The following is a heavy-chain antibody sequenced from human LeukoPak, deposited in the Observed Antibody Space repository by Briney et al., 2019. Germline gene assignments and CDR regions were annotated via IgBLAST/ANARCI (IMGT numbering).Heavy chain of an antibody. V-gene: IGHV3-64*04. J-gene: IGHJ4*02. CDR2: ISSNGGST. CDR1: GXTFSSYA. D-gene: IGHD5-18*01. CDR3: ASRYSYGGQSTFDY. Sequence: SGGSLRLSCSASGXTFSSYAMHWVRQAPGKGLEYVSAISSNGGSTYYADSVKGRFTISRDNSKNTLYLQMNSLRAEDTAVYFCASRYSYGGQSTFDYWGQGTLVTVPS.